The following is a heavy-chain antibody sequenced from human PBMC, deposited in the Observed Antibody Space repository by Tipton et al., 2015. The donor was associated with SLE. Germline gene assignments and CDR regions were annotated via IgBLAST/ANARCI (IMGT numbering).Heavy chain of an antibody. Sequence: SLRLSCAASGFTFSSYGMHWVRQAPGKGLEWVAFIRYDGSNKYYADSVKGRFTISRDNSKNTLYLQMNSLRAEDTAVYYCARDLLAEYYFDYWGQGTLVTVSS. CDR2: IRYDGSNK. D-gene: IGHD3-3*02. CDR1: GFTFSSYG. CDR3: ARDLLAEYYFDY. V-gene: IGHV3-30*02. J-gene: IGHJ4*02.